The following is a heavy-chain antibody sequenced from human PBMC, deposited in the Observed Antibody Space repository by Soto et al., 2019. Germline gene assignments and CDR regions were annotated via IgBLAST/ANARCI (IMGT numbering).Heavy chain of an antibody. J-gene: IGHJ5*02. D-gene: IGHD2-8*01. Sequence: QVQLVQSGAEVKNPGASVKVSCKASGYTFTHYYIHWVRQAPGQGLEWMGMINPSGGSTSYAKKFQGGLTMTKDTSTNTVYMGLSSLRSEDTPVYNCARPLLPACINTVCYALDLWGQGALFPVSS. CDR1: GYTFTHYY. V-gene: IGHV1-46*01. CDR2: INPSGGST. CDR3: ARPLLPACINTVCYALDL.